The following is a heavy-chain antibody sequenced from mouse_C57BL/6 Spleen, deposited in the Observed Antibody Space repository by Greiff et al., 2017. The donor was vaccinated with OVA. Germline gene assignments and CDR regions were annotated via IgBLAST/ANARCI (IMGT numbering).Heavy chain of an antibody. CDR1: GYTFTSYW. Sequence: QVQLQQPGTELVKPGASVKLSCKASGYTFTSYWMHWVKQRPGQGLEWIGNINPSDGGTNYNEKFKSKATLTVDKSSSTAYMQLSSLTSEDSAVYDCERGGDETYYCDYWGQGTTLTVSS. V-gene: IGHV1-53*01. CDR2: INPSDGGT. CDR3: ERGGDETYYCDY. J-gene: IGHJ2*01.